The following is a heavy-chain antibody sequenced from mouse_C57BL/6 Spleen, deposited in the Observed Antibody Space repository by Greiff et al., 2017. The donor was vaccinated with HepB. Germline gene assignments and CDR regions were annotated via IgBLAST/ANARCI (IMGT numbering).Heavy chain of an antibody. CDR3: ARWTITTGDWYFDV. CDR1: GYTFTSYW. Sequence: VQLQQSGAELVMPGASVKLSCKASGYTFTSYWMHWVKQRPGQGLEWIGEIDPSDSYTNYNQKFKGKSTLTVDKSSSTAYMQLSSLTSEDSAVYYCARWTITTGDWYFDVWGTGTTVTVSS. CDR2: IDPSDSYT. D-gene: IGHD1-1*01. V-gene: IGHV1-69*01. J-gene: IGHJ1*03.